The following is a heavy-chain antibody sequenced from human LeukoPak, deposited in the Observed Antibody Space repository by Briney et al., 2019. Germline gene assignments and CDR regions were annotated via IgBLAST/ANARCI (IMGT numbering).Heavy chain of an antibody. CDR1: GITFSRFW. D-gene: IGHD4-11*01. CDR2: INQDGSEK. CDR3: ARDAVMTTVTTDVYFDY. J-gene: IGHJ4*02. Sequence: GGSLRLSCAASGITFSRFWMSWVRQAPGKGLQWVANINQDGSEKHYVDSVKGRFTISRDNAENSLYLQMNSLRAEDTAVYYCARDAVMTTVTTDVYFDYWGQGTPVTVSS. V-gene: IGHV3-7*03.